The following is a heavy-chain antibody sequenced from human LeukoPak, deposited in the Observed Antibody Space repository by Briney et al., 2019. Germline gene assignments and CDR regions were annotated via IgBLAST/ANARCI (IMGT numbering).Heavy chain of an antibody. CDR1: GGSFSGYY. J-gene: IGHJ4*02. D-gene: IGHD3-10*01. CDR3: ASGGSGAPFDY. V-gene: IGHV4-34*01. Sequence: SETLSLTCAVYGGSFSGYYWSWIRQPPGKGLEWIGEINHSGSTNYNPSLKSRVTISVDTSKNQFSLKLSSVTAADTAVCYCASGGSGAPFDYWGQGTLVTVSS. CDR2: INHSGST.